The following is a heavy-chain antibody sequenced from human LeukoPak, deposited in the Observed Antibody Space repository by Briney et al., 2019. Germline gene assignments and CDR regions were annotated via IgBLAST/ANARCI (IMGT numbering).Heavy chain of an antibody. Sequence: GGSLRLSCTASGFTVGDYAMSWVGQAPGKGGEWVGFIRSKAYGCTTEYAASVKVRFKMAREDTKRHAYLQMNRLKPEDTAVYYCTRSHGFWSGYFDYWGQGTLVSVSS. V-gene: IGHV3-49*04. D-gene: IGHD3-3*01. CDR1: GFTVGDYA. CDR2: IRSKAYGCTT. CDR3: TRSHGFWSGYFDY. J-gene: IGHJ4*02.